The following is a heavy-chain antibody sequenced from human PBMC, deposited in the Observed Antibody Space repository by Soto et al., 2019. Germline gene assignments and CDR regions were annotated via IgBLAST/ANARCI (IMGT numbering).Heavy chain of an antibody. V-gene: IGHV3-23*01. Sequence: GGLLRLSCAAAGFTFSSYAMSCVRQAPGKGLEWVSAISGSGGSTYYADSVKGRFTISRDNSKNTLYLQMNSLRAEDTAVYYCAKDSSGWYDAFDIWGQGTMVTVSS. CDR1: GFTFSSYA. CDR2: ISGSGGST. D-gene: IGHD6-19*01. CDR3: AKDSSGWYDAFDI. J-gene: IGHJ3*02.